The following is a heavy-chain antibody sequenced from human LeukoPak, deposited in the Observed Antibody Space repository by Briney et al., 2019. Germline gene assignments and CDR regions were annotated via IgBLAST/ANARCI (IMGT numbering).Heavy chain of an antibody. CDR2: IYYSGST. V-gene: IGHV4-39*07. CDR1: GGSISSSSYY. J-gene: IGHJ5*02. CDR3: AREIVHGNWFDP. Sequence: PSETLSLTCTVSGGSISSSSYYWGWIRQPPGKGLEWIGSIYYSGSTYYNPSLKSRVTISVDTSKNQFSLKLSSVTAADTAVYYCAREIVHGNWFDPWGQGTLVTVSS. D-gene: IGHD2-15*01.